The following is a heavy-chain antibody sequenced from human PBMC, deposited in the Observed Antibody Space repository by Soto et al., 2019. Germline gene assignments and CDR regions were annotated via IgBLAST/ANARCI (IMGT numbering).Heavy chain of an antibody. CDR3: AKVPFYDFWSGYCLFDY. CDR1: GFTFSSYA. D-gene: IGHD3-3*01. J-gene: IGHJ4*02. CDR2: ISGSGGST. V-gene: IGHV3-23*01. Sequence: GGSLRLSCAASGFTFSSYAMSWVRQAPGKGLEWVSAISGSGGSTYYADSVKGRFTISRDNSKNTLYLQMNSLRAEDTAVYYCAKVPFYDFWSGYCLFDYWGQGTLVTVSS.